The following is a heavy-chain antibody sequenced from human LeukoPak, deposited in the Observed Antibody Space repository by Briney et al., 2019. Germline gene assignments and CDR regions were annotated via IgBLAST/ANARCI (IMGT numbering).Heavy chain of an antibody. CDR3: ARDPYYDFWSGYSSWFDP. V-gene: IGHV1-18*01. CDR2: ISAYNGNT. J-gene: IGHJ5*02. D-gene: IGHD3-3*01. CDR1: GYTFTSYG. Sequence: GASVKVSCKASGYTFTSYGISWVRQAPGQGLEWMGWISAYNGNTNYAQKLQGRVTMTTDTSTSTAYMELRSLRSDDTAVYYCARDPYYDFWSGYSSWFDPWGQGTLVTVSS.